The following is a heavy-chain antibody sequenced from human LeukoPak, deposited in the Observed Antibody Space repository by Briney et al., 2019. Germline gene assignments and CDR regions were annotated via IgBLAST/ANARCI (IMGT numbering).Heavy chain of an antibody. D-gene: IGHD6-19*01. Sequence: GGSLRLSCAASGSSFSNYAMSWVRQAPGKGLEWVSSNSGSGDRSYSADSVKGRFTISRDNSKNTLYLQMNSLRDEDTAVYYCAKRGWDHAFDIWGQGTMVTVSS. J-gene: IGHJ3*02. V-gene: IGHV3-23*01. CDR3: AKRGWDHAFDI. CDR2: NSGSGDRS. CDR1: GSSFSNYA.